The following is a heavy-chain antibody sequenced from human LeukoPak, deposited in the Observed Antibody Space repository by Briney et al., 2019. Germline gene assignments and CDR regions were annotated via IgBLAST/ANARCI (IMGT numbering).Heavy chain of an antibody. D-gene: IGHD3-3*01. CDR3: ARARLRFSEWLF. CDR1: GFTFSNYA. CDR2: ISGSAGST. Sequence: PGGSLRLSCAASGFTFSNYAMSWVRQAPGKGLEWVSTISGSAGSTDYADSVKGRFTISRDNSKNTLYLQMNSLRAEDTAVYYCARARLRFSEWLFGGQGTLVTVSS. J-gene: IGHJ4*02. V-gene: IGHV3-23*01.